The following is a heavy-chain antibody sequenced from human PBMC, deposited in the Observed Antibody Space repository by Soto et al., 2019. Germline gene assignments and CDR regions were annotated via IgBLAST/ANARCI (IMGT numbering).Heavy chain of an antibody. Sequence: GGSLRLSCAASGFTFSSYGMHWVRQAPGKGLEWVAVISYDGSNKYYADSVKGRFTISRDNSKNMPYLQMNSLRAEDTAVYYCATDRQYGSATFDYWGRGTLVTV. V-gene: IGHV3-30*03. CDR3: ATDRQYGSATFDY. D-gene: IGHD6-19*01. CDR1: GFTFSSYG. J-gene: IGHJ4*02. CDR2: ISYDGSNK.